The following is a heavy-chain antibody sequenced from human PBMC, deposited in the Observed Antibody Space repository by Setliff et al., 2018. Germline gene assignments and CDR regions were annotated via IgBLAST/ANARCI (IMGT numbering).Heavy chain of an antibody. CDR2: ISAYNGHT. V-gene: IGHV1-18*01. D-gene: IGHD3-22*01. CDR1: GYNFAESI. CDR3: LRSYDSGFYHQRDAYDI. J-gene: IGHJ3*02. Sequence: ASVKVSCKASGYNFAESIVSWVRQAPGQGLEWMGWISAYNGHTYSAQKFQARVTLTTDTSTNMAYMELRGLRSDNTAIYYCLRSYDSGFYHQRDAYDIWGQGTMVTVSS.